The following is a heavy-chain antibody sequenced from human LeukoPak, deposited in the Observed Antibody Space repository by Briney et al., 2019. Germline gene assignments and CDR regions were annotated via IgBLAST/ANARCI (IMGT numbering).Heavy chain of an antibody. V-gene: IGHV3-7*05. CDR3: ARRRGGFDV. D-gene: IGHD2-15*01. Sequence: GGSLRLSCAASGFTFSSSWMSWVRQAPGKGLEWVAVIKEDGSEKYYVDSVKGRFTISRDNAKSSLSLQMDSLTTEDTAVYYCARRRGGFDVWGQGTMVTVSS. CDR2: IKEDGSEK. CDR1: GFTFSSSW. J-gene: IGHJ3*01.